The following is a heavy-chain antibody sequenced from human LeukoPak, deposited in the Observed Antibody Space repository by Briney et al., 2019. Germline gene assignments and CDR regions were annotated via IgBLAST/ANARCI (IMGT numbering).Heavy chain of an antibody. CDR2: ISFSGIT. J-gene: IGHJ4*02. D-gene: IGHD6-25*01. Sequence: SETLSLTCTVSGGSLTPYYWSWIRQPPGKGLEWIGYISFSGITDYDPFLKSRLTMSRDTSNNQFSLKLSSVTPADTAVYYCARHQAATTYDYWGRGILVTVSS. V-gene: IGHV4-59*08. CDR1: GGSLTPYY. CDR3: ARHQAATTYDY.